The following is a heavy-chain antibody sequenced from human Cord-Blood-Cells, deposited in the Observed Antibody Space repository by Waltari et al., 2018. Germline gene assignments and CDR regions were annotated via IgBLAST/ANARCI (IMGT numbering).Heavy chain of an antibody. V-gene: IGHV3-15*01. D-gene: IGHD2-15*01. J-gene: IGHJ6*02. CDR2: IKSKTDGGKT. CDR1: GFTFSNAW. CDR3: ALVEYGMDV. Sequence: EVQLVESGGGLVKPGGSLRLSCAASGFTFSNAWMSWVRQAPGKGLEWVGRIKSKTDGGKTDYAAPVKGRFTISRDDSKNTLYLQMNSLKTEDTAVYYCALVEYGMDVWGQGTTVTVSS.